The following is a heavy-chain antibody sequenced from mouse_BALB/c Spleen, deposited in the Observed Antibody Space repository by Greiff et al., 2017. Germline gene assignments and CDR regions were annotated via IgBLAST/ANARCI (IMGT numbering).Heavy chain of an antibody. CDR2: INPSTGYT. V-gene: IGHV1-7*01. CDR1: GYTFTSYW. CDR3: ARGDYRYSWFAY. D-gene: IGHD2-14*01. J-gene: IGHJ3*01. Sequence: VQLQQSGAELAKPGASVKMSCKASGYTFTSYWMHWVKQRPGQGLEWIGYINPSTGYTEYNQKFKDKATLTADKSSSTAYMQLSSLTSEDSAVYYCARGDYRYSWFAYWGQGTLVTVSA.